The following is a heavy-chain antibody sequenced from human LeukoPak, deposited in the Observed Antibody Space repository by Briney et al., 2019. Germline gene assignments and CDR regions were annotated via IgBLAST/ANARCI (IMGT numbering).Heavy chain of an antibody. V-gene: IGHV4-31*03. J-gene: IGHJ5*02. CDR3: ARGGERETYYYDSSFGWFDP. Sequence: SETLSLTCTVSGGSISGGGYYWSWIRQHPGKGLEWMGYIYYSGSTYYNPSLKSRVTISVDTSENQFSLKLSSVTAADTAVYYCARGGERETYYYDSSFGWFDPWGQGTLVTVSS. CDR2: IYYSGST. CDR1: GGSISGGGYY. D-gene: IGHD3-22*01.